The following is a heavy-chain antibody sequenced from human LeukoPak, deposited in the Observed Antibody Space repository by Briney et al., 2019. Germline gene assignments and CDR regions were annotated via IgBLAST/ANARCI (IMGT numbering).Heavy chain of an antibody. CDR1: GFTFSDYY. CDR2: IRNKANSYTT. Sequence: PGGSMRLSCAVSGFTFSDYYMDWVRQAPGKGLGWVGRIRNKANSYTTRYAASVKGRFTISRDDSKNSLYLQMNSLKAEDTAVYYCARGVLWSGYFYFDYWGQGTLVTVSS. J-gene: IGHJ4*02. V-gene: IGHV3-72*01. CDR3: ARGVLWSGYFYFDY. D-gene: IGHD3-3*01.